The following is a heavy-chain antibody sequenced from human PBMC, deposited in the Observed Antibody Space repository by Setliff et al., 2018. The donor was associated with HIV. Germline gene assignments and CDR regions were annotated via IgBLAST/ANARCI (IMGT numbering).Heavy chain of an antibody. J-gene: IGHJ4*02. CDR3: ARDHQFYDICDY. D-gene: IGHD3-9*01. CDR1: GFTFSSYG. V-gene: IGHV3-30*02. Sequence: GGSLRLSCAASGFTFSSYGIHWVRQAPGKGLEWVAFIRYDGSQKYYADSVKGRFTISRDNAKNSLYLQMNSLRAEDTAVYYCARDHQFYDICDYWGQGTLVTVSS. CDR2: IRYDGSQK.